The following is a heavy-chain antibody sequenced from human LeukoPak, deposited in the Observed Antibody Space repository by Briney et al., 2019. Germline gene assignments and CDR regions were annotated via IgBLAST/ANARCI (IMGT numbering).Heavy chain of an antibody. Sequence: GGSLRLSCAASGFTFDNFAMTWVRQAPGKGLEWVAAISGSGGSTYYADSVKGRFTISRDNSKNTLYLEMNSLRGEDTAIYYCAKDQYCSSTRCYTGDCWGQGTLVTVSS. J-gene: IGHJ4*02. CDR2: ISGSGGST. CDR3: AKDQYCSSTRCYTGDC. D-gene: IGHD2-2*02. CDR1: GFTFDNFA. V-gene: IGHV3-23*01.